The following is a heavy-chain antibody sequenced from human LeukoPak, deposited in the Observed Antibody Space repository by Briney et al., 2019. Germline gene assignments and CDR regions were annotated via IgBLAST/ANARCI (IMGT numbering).Heavy chain of an antibody. Sequence: GGSLRLSCAASGFTFSSYTMEWVRQAPGKGLEWVANIKQDGREKYYVDSVKGRFTISRDKAKNSLYLQMNSLRAEDTAVYSCARDSPQMSYSGHDYGGQGTLVTVSS. CDR2: IKQDGREK. CDR3: ARDSPQMSYSGHDY. V-gene: IGHV3-7*04. D-gene: IGHD6-19*01. J-gene: IGHJ4*02. CDR1: GFTFSSYT.